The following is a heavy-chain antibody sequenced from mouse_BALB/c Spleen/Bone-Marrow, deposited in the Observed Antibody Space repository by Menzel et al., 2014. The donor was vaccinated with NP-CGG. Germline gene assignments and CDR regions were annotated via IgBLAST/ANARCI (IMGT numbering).Heavy chain of an antibody. J-gene: IGHJ1*01. Sequence: VQLQQSGAELVKPGASVKLSCKASGYTFTSYWMQWVKQRPGQGLEWIGEINPSDGRINYNEKFKSKATLTVDKSSSTAYMQLSSLTSKDSAVYYCARKYYGSSYVWYFDVCGAGTTVTVSS. CDR1: GYTFTSYW. CDR3: ARKYYGSSYVWYFDV. CDR2: INPSDGRI. D-gene: IGHD1-1*01. V-gene: IGHV1S81*02.